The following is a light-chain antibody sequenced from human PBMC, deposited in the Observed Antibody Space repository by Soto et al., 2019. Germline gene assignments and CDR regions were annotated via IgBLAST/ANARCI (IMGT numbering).Light chain of an antibody. Sequence: QSVRTQPPSVSGAPGQRVTISCTGSSSNIGAGYDVHWYQQLPGTAPKLLIYGNNNRPSGVPDRFSGSKSGTSASLAITGLQAEDEADHYCQSYDSSLSGYWVFGGGTKLTVL. CDR1: SSNIGAGYD. J-gene: IGLJ3*02. CDR3: QSYDSSLSGYWV. V-gene: IGLV1-40*01. CDR2: GNN.